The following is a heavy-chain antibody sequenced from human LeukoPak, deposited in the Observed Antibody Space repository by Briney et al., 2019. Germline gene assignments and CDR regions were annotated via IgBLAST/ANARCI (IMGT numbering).Heavy chain of an antibody. V-gene: IGHV4-34*01. CDR2: INHSGST. Sequence: SETLSLTCAVYGGPFGGYYWSWIRQPPGKGLEWIGEINHSGSTNYNPSLKSRVTISVDTSKNQFSLRLSSVTAADTAVYYCARPGTYYYDSSGLGEYFQHWGQGTLVTVSS. CDR3: ARPGTYYYDSSGLGEYFQH. CDR1: GGPFGGYY. J-gene: IGHJ1*01. D-gene: IGHD3-22*01.